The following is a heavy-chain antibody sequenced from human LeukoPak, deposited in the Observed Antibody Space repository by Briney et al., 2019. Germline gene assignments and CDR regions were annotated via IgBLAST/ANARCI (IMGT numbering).Heavy chain of an antibody. CDR1: RLAFSSYW. CDR2: IKQDGSEK. CDR3: ARRPTVTTPLTA. J-gene: IGHJ5*02. Sequence: GGCMRLAWASGRLAFSSYWMGCVRQAPGKGLKRVANIKQDGSEKYYVDSVKGRFTISRDNAKNSLYLQMNSLRAEDTAVYYCARRPTVTTPLTAWGQGTLVTVSS. V-gene: IGHV3-7*05. D-gene: IGHD4-17*01.